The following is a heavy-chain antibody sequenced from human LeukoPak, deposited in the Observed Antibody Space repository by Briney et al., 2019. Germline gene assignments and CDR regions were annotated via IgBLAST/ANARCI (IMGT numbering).Heavy chain of an antibody. CDR3: AKDGEIRYDFWSGPYYYYMDV. V-gene: IGHV3-30-3*01. Sequence: GGSLRLSCAASGFTFSSYAMHWVRQAPGKGLEWVAVISYDGSNKYYADSVKGRFTISRDNSKNTLYLQMNSLRAEDTAVYYCAKDGEIRYDFWSGPYYYYMDVWGKGTTVTVSS. CDR2: ISYDGSNK. J-gene: IGHJ6*03. D-gene: IGHD3-3*01. CDR1: GFTFSSYA.